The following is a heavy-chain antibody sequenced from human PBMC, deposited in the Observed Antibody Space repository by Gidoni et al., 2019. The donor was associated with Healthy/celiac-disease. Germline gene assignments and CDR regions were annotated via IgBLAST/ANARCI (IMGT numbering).Heavy chain of an antibody. CDR1: GFTFSSYS. CDR2: ISSSSSYI. Sequence: EVQLVESGGGLVKPGGSLRLSCAASGFTFSSYSINWVRQAPGKGLEWVSSISSSSSYIYYADSVKGRFTISRDNAKNSLYLQMNSLRAEDTAVYYCARDYQSSYDFWSGYYPNWFDPWGQGTLVTVSS. CDR3: ARDYQSSYDFWSGYYPNWFDP. V-gene: IGHV3-21*01. D-gene: IGHD3-3*01. J-gene: IGHJ5*02.